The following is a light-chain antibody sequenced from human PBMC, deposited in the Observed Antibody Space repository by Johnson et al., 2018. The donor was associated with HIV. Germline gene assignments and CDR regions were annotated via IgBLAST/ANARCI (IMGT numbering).Light chain of an antibody. J-gene: IGLJ1*01. V-gene: IGLV1-51*01. CDR1: NSNIGNNY. Sequence: SVLTQPPSVSAAPGQKVTISCSGNNSNIGNNYVSWYQQLPGTAPKLLIYDNNKRPPGIPDRFSGSKSGPSATLGITGLQTGDEADYYCGTWDSSLSAGVFGTGTKVTVL. CDR3: GTWDSSLSAGV. CDR2: DNN.